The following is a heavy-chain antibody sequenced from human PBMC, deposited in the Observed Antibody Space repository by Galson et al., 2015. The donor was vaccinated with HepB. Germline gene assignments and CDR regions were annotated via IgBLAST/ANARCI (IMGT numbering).Heavy chain of an antibody. CDR1: GFSLTTRDVN. J-gene: IGHJ4*02. CDR2: IYWNDGE. CDR3: ARDFNWNFDY. Sequence: PALVKPTQTLTLTCTFSGFSLTTRDVNVGWIRQPPGKAPEWLAIIYWNDGERYSPSLKSRLTVTKDTSKNQVVLTMTGMDSLYTATYYCARDFNWNFDYWGQGILVTVSS. D-gene: IGHD1-20*01. V-gene: IGHV2-5*01.